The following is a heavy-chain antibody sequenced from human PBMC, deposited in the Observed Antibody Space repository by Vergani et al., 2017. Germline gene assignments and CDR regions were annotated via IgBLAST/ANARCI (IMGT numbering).Heavy chain of an antibody. J-gene: IGHJ6*02. CDR2: MNPNSGNT. Sequence: QVQLVQSGPEVKKPGASVKVSCKASGYPFTSYDINWVRQATGQGLEWMGWMNPNSGNTGYAQKFQGRVTMTRNTSISTAYMELSSLGSEDTAVYYCAGGRGGPAAPAYDYYGMDVWGQGTTVTVSS. CDR3: AGGRGGPAAPAYDYYGMDV. V-gene: IGHV1-8*01. D-gene: IGHD2-2*01. CDR1: GYPFTSYD.